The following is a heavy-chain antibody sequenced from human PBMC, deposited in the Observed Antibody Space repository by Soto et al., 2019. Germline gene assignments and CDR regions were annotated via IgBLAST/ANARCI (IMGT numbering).Heavy chain of an antibody. CDR3: ARDRYDYTEDYYYYGMDV. V-gene: IGHV4-34*01. Sequence: SETLSLTCAVYGGSFSGYYWSWIRQPPGKGLEWIGEINHSGSTNYNPSLKSRVTISVDTSKNQFSLKLSSVTAADTAVYYCARDRYDYTEDYYYYGMDVWGQGTTVTVSS. CDR1: GGSFSGYY. CDR2: INHSGST. J-gene: IGHJ6*02. D-gene: IGHD4-4*01.